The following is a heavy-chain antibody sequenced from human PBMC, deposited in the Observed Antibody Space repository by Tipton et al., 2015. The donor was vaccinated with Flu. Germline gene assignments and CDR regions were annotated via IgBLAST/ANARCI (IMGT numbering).Heavy chain of an antibody. CDR3: ARRDFSNYVSEPKNWFDF. Sequence: TLSLTCSVSGASVGSPYCWGWVRQPPGKGLEWIGNICPGSPYYNPSLRSRVTISVARAKAQFSLRLTSVTAADAAVYFCARRDFSNYVSEPKNWFDFWGQGTLVTVPS. CDR2: ICPGSP. CDR1: GASVGSPYC. V-gene: IGHV4-38-2*01. J-gene: IGHJ5*01. D-gene: IGHD4-11*01.